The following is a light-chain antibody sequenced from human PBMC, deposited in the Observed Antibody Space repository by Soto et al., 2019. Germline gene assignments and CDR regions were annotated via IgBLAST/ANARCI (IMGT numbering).Light chain of an antibody. V-gene: IGLV2-11*01. Sequence: LTQPRSVSGSPGQSVTISCTGTSSDVGGYNYVSWYQQHPGKAPKLMIYDVSKRPSGVPDRFSGSKSGNTASLTISGLQAEDEADYYCCAYAGSYVVFGGGTKLTVL. J-gene: IGLJ2*01. CDR1: SSDVGGYNY. CDR3: CAYAGSYVV. CDR2: DVS.